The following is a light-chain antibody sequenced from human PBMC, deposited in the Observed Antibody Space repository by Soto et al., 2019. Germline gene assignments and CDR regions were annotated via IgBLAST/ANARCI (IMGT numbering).Light chain of an antibody. CDR1: QTVRNNY. V-gene: IGKV3-20*01. Sequence: EIVLTQSPATLSWSPGERATLSCRASQTVRNNYLAWYQQKPGQAPRLLIYDASSRATGIPDRFSGGGSGTDFTLTISRLEPEDFAVYYCQQFSSYPLTFGGGTKVDIK. CDR3: QQFSSYPLT. CDR2: DAS. J-gene: IGKJ4*01.